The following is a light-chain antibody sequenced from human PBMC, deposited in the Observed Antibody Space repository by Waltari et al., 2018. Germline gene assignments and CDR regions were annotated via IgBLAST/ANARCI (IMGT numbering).Light chain of an antibody. CDR2: KAS. CDR3: QQYYSTLPIT. V-gene: IGKV1-5*03. Sequence: DIQMTQSPSTLSASVGDRVTITCRASQSISSWLAWYQQKPGKAPKLLIYKASSLERGVPSRFSGSGSGTEFTLTISSLQAEDVAVYYCQQYYSTLPITFGQGTRLEIK. J-gene: IGKJ5*01. CDR1: QSISSW.